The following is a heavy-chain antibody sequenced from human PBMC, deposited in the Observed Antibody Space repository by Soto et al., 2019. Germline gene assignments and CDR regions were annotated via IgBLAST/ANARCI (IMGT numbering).Heavy chain of an antibody. J-gene: IGHJ4*01. CDR1: GFTFSGYT. D-gene: IGHD1-1*01. V-gene: IGHV3-48*02. CDR2: IKSDGGVI. Sequence: EVQLVESGGGLVQPGGSLRLSCAASGFTFSGYTMNWIRQAPGKGLEWVSCIKSDGGVIWYVESVKGRFSVSRDNAQNSLHLQMNSLRDEDTAVYFCARDANWSSDYWGHGTLVAVSS. CDR3: ARDANWSSDY.